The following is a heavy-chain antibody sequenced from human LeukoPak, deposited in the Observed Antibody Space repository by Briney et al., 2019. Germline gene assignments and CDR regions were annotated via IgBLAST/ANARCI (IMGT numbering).Heavy chain of an antibody. CDR3: ARDFPDY. Sequence: GGSLRLSCAASGFTLSSYNMNWVRQAPGKGLEWVANIKQDGSEKYYVDSVKGRFTISRDNAKNSLYLQMNSLRAEDTAVYYCARDFPDYWGQGTLVTVSS. J-gene: IGHJ4*02. CDR2: IKQDGSEK. CDR1: GFTLSSYN. V-gene: IGHV3-7*04.